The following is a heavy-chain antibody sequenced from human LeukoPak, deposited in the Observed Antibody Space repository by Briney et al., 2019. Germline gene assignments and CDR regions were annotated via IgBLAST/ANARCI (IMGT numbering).Heavy chain of an antibody. D-gene: IGHD6-19*01. CDR2: ISYDGSNK. Sequence: PGGSQRLSCAASGFTFSSYGMHWVRQAPGKGLEWVAVISYDGSNKYYADSVKGRFTISRDNSKNTLYLQMNSLRAEDTAVYYCAKERQFAGWRNFDYWGQGTLVTVSS. V-gene: IGHV3-30*18. J-gene: IGHJ4*02. CDR1: GFTFSSYG. CDR3: AKERQFAGWRNFDY.